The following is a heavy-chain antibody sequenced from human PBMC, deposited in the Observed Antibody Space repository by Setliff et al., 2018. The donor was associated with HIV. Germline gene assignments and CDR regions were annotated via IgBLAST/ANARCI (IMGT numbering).Heavy chain of an antibody. Sequence: SETLSLTCAVSGYSISSGYSWGWIRQPPGKGLEWIGSIYHSGSTNYNPSLKSRVTISVDTSKNQFSLKLSSVTAADTAVYYCARAGSSGDHYYYYYMDVWGKGTTVTVSS. CDR2: IYHSGST. J-gene: IGHJ6*03. D-gene: IGHD6-25*01. CDR1: GYSISSGYS. CDR3: ARAGSSGDHYYYYYMDV. V-gene: IGHV4-38-2*01.